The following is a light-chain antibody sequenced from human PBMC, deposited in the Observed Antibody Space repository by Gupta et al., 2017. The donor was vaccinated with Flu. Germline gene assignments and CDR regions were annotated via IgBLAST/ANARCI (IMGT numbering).Light chain of an antibody. J-gene: IGKJ5*01. V-gene: IGKV1-33*01. CDR1: QDINIF. CDR2: DAS. CDR3: KQYDVFQT. Sequence: DIQMTQSPSSLSASVGDRVTITCQASQDINIFLNWYQQKPGKAPRLLIYDASKLEVGVPSRFSASGSGTKFTFTIASLQPEDVATYFCKQYDVFQTFGQGTRL.